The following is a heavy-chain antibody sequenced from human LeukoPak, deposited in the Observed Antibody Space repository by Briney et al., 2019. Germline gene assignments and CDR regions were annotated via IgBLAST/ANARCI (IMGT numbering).Heavy chain of an antibody. CDR2: ISAYNGNT. Sequence: ASVKVSCKASGYTFTSYGISWVRQATGQGLEWMGWISAYNGNTNYAQKLQGRVTMTTDTSTSTAYMALRSLRSDDTAVYYCARGGRSNIVVVPAAHTYDYWGQGTLVTVSS. CDR1: GYTFTSYG. V-gene: IGHV1-18*04. CDR3: ARGGRSNIVVVPAAHTYDY. J-gene: IGHJ4*02. D-gene: IGHD2-2*01.